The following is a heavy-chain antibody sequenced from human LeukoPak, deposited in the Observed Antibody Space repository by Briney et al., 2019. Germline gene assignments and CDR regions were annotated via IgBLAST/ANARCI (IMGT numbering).Heavy chain of an antibody. V-gene: IGHV1-2*04. CDR1: GYTFTGYY. CDR2: INPNSGGT. CDR3: ARGDGDYVYYFDY. Sequence: ASVKVSCKASGYTFTGYYMHWVRQAPGQGLEWMGWINPNSGGTNYAQKFQGWVTMTRDTSTSTAYMELSRLRSDDTAVYYCARGDGDYVYYFDYWGQGTLVTVSS. D-gene: IGHD4-17*01. J-gene: IGHJ4*02.